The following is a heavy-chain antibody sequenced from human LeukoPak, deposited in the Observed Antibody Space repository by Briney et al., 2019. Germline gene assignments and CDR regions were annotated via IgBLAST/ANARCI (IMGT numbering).Heavy chain of an antibody. CDR1: GYTFTSYY. V-gene: IGHV1-46*03. J-gene: IGHJ4*02. Sequence: ASVKVSCKASGYTFTSYYMHWVRQAPGQGLVCMGIISPSGGSTSYAQKFQGRVTMTRDTSTSTVYMELSSLRSEGTAVYYCARVTYYGSGSYDYWGQGTLVTVSS. CDR2: ISPSGGST. CDR3: ARVTYYGSGSYDY. D-gene: IGHD3-10*01.